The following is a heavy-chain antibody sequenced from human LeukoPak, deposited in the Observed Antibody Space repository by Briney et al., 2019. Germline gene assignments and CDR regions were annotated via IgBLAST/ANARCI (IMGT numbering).Heavy chain of an antibody. CDR2: ISYDGSNK. CDR1: GFTFSNYA. V-gene: IGHV3-30*04. D-gene: IGHD4-23*01. Sequence: GGSLRLSCAASGFTFSNYAVHWVRQAPGKGLEWVAVISYDGSNKYYADSVKGRFTISRDKSKNTLYLQMNSLRPEDTAVYYCARNPRGGNAKLYYYYGLDVWGQGTTVTVSS. CDR3: ARNPRGGNAKLYYYYGLDV. J-gene: IGHJ6*01.